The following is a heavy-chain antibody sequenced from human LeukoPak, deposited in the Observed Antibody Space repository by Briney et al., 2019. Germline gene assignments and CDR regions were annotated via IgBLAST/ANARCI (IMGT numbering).Heavy chain of an antibody. D-gene: IGHD6-19*01. V-gene: IGHV1-46*01. J-gene: IGHJ4*02. CDR3: ARDRSSGWYFDY. CDR2: IHPSGGTT. Sequence: GIIHPSGGTTSYAQKFQGRVTMTRDTSTSTVYMELSSLRSEDTAVYYCARDRSSGWYFDYWGQGTLVTVSS.